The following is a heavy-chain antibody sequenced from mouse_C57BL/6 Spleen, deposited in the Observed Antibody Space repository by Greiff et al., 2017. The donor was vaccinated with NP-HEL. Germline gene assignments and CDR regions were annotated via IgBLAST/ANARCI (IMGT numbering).Heavy chain of an antibody. CDR1: GYSFTDYN. Sequence: VQLQQSGPELVKPGASVKISCKASGYSFTDYNMHWVKQSHGKSLEWIGVINPNYGTTSYNQKFKGKAPLTVDQSSSTAYMQLNSLTSEDSAGYYCARGGDYYGSSTLDYWGQGTTLTVSS. CDR3: ARGGDYYGSSTLDY. V-gene: IGHV1-39*01. J-gene: IGHJ2*01. CDR2: INPNYGTT. D-gene: IGHD1-1*01.